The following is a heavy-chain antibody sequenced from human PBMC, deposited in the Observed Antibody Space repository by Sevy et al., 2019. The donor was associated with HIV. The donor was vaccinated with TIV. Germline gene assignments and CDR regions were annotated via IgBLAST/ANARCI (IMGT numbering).Heavy chain of an antibody. CDR2: ISTYNGKT. D-gene: IGHD2-15*01. CDR1: GYTFSRSV. J-gene: IGHJ4*02. Sequence: ASVKVSCMASGYTFSRSVITWVRQAPGQGLEWMGWISTYNGKTNYAQKFQDRVTMTTDTSTNTAYLELRSLRSDDAAISFCGRGRGSGVAGGGYDSDYWGQGSLVTVSS. V-gene: IGHV1-18*04. CDR3: GRGRGSGVAGGGYDSDY.